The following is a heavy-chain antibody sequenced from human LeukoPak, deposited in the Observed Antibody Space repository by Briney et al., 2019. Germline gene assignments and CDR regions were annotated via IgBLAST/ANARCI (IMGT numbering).Heavy chain of an antibody. CDR2: KKQEGSEK. D-gene: IGHD4-17*01. CDR1: GFTYSDYW. CDR3: ARGCLMTTVTTY. V-gene: IGHV3-7*05. J-gene: IGHJ4*02. Sequence: GGSLRLSCAASGFTYSDYWMGWVRQAPGKGLDGLDKKKQEGSEKSYLASVKGRFTLDIDNVENYLYMQMNSLRAEDTGVYYCARGCLMTTVTTYWGQGTLVTVSS.